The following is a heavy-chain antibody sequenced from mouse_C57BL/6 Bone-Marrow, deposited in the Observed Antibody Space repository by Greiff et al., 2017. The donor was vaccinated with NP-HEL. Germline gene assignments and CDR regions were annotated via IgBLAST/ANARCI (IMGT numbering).Heavy chain of an antibody. D-gene: IGHD2-4*01. Sequence: QVHLPQSGPGMVKPGASVKISCKASGYSFTSYYIHWVKQRHGQGLEWIGWIYPGSGNTKYNEKFKGKATLTADTSSSTAYMQLSSLTSEDSAVYYCARRGLRLFVYWGQGTTLTVSS. J-gene: IGHJ2*01. V-gene: IGHV1-66*01. CDR1: GYSFTSYY. CDR2: IYPGSGNT. CDR3: ARRGLRLFVY.